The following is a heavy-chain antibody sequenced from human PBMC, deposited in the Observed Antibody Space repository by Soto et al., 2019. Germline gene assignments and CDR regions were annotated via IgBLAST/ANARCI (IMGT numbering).Heavy chain of an antibody. V-gene: IGHV3-30*04. CDR2: ISPNGNNQ. CDR3: ASGAAFYYDTSRY. CDR1: GFSFSVYA. Sequence: QVELVESGGGVVQSGGSLRLSCAAPGFSFSVYALHWIRQAPGEGLAWVAVISPNGNNQYYADDVKGRFTISRDTSKSTLSLQMTSLRAESTAVYYWASGAAFYYDTSRYWGQGTLVTVSS. J-gene: IGHJ1*01. D-gene: IGHD3-22*01.